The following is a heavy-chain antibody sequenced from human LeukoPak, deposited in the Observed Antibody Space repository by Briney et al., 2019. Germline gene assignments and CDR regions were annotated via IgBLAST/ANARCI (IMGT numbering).Heavy chain of an antibody. CDR1: GFNFDRYT. CDR3: AKELDTMFFDY. V-gene: IGHV3-43*01. CDR2: AGWAGGTT. D-gene: IGHD3-10*02. Sequence: PGGSLRLSCATSGFNFDRYTIHWVRQAPGKGLEWVSLAGWAGGTTFYSDSVRGRFTISRDSGRKSVYLQMNSLTTDDTAFYFCAKELDTMFFDYWGQGVLVTVSS. J-gene: IGHJ4*02.